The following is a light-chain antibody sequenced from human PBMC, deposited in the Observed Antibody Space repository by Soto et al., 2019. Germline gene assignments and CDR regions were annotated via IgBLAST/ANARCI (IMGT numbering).Light chain of an antibody. CDR2: DAS. CDR1: QSVRSY. Sequence: ESMLTQSPATLSLSPGERATLSCRASQSVRSYLAWYRQKPGQAPRLLIYDASNRAPGIPARFSGSGSGTDFTLTISSLEPDDFAVYYCQQRSSWPRITFGQGTRLDIK. CDR3: QQRSSWPRIT. J-gene: IGKJ5*01. V-gene: IGKV3-11*01.